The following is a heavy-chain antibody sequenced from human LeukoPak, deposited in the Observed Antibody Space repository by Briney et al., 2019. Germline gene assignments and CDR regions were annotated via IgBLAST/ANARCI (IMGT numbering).Heavy chain of an antibody. Sequence: GGSLRLSCSVSAFTFNTFDNFAMNWVRQAPGKGLEWVAAISESGASTYYAASVKGRFTISRDNSENTLYLQMHGLRAGDTAVYYCAKAPVTTCSGAYCYPFDYWNQGTLVTVSS. CDR2: ISESGAST. D-gene: IGHD2-15*01. J-gene: IGHJ4*02. CDR3: AKAPVTTCSGAYCYPFDY. V-gene: IGHV3-23*01. CDR1: AFTFNTFDNFA.